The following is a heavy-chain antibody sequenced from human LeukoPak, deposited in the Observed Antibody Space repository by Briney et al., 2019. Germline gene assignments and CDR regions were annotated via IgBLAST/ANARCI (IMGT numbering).Heavy chain of an antibody. Sequence: GASVKVSCKGSGYSFTSYGVTWVRQAPGQGLEWMGGIIPIFGTANYAQKFQGRVTITADESTSTAYMELSSLRSEDTAVYYCARDSSGWYYFDYWGQGTLVTVSS. CDR2: IIPIFGTA. J-gene: IGHJ4*02. D-gene: IGHD6-19*01. V-gene: IGHV1-69*13. CDR1: GYSFTSYG. CDR3: ARDSSGWYYFDY.